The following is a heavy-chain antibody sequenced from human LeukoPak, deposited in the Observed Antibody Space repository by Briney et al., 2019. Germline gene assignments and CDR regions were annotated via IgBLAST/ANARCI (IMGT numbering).Heavy chain of an antibody. V-gene: IGHV4-59*08. J-gene: IGHJ4*02. D-gene: IGHD5-24*01. Sequence: SETLSVTCTVSGGSISSYYCSWIRQPPGQGLEWIGFIFYSGSTNYNPSLKSRVTISVDTSKNQFSLKLSSVTAADTAVYYCAAVEMATMGTFDYWGQGTLVTVSS. CDR3: AAVEMATMGTFDY. CDR2: IFYSGST. CDR1: GGSISSYY.